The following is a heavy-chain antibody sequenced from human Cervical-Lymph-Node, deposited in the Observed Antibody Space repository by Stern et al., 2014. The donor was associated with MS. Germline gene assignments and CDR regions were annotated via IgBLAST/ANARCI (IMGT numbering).Heavy chain of an antibody. J-gene: IGHJ6*02. CDR2: IIPIFGTA. CDR3: ARAAHSSSWYPTGYYGMDV. Sequence: VQLVESGAEVKKPGSSVKVSCKASGGTFSSYAISWVRQAPGQGLEWMGGIIPIFGTANYAKKFQGRVTITADESTSTAYMELSSLRSEDTAVYYCARAAHSSSWYPTGYYGMDVWGQGTTVTVSS. D-gene: IGHD6-13*01. V-gene: IGHV1-69*01. CDR1: GGTFSSYA.